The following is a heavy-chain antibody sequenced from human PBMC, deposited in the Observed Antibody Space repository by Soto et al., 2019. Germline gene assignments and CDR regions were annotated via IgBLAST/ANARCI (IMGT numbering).Heavy chain of an antibody. CDR2: ILIDGSQE. CDR3: VRDDDGGPNGFDI. J-gene: IGHJ3*02. CDR1: VFTFRNYG. Sequence: PGGSLRLSCEASVFTFRNYGMHWGRHSPGKGLEWVTLILIDGSQEGYTSSVEGRFTISRDNSKNTLYLQMNNLRAEDTAVYYCVRDDDGGPNGFDIWGQGTMVTVSS. V-gene: IGHV3-30*12. D-gene: IGHD3-16*01.